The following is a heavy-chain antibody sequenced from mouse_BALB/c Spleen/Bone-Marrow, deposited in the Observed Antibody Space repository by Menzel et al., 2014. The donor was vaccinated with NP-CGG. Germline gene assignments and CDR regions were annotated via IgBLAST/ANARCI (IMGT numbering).Heavy chain of an antibody. CDR1: GFAFSSYD. CDR3: ARQILRGFGY. Sequence: DVKLVESGGGLVKPGGSLKLSCAASGFAFSSYDMSWVRQTPEKRLEWVAHISSGGGSTYYADTVKGRFTISRDNAKNTLYLQMSSLKSEDTAMYYCARQILRGFGYWGQGTPVTVSA. V-gene: IGHV5-12-1*01. D-gene: IGHD1-1*01. J-gene: IGHJ3*02. CDR2: ISSGGGST.